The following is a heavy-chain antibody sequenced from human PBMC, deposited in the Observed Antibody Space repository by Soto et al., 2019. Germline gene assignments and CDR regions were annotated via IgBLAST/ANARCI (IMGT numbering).Heavy chain of an antibody. Sequence: QVQLVQSGPEVKKPGASVKVSCKASGYTFHRYAFSWVRQAPGQGLEWMGWISAYNGNTNYAQKFQGRVTITTDTSRSTAYMELRSLRSDDTAVYYCARLYYYDTSGYYYVEDVWGQGTLVTVSS. CDR1: GYTFHRYA. V-gene: IGHV1-18*01. CDR2: ISAYNGNT. CDR3: ARLYYYDTSGYYYVEDV. D-gene: IGHD3-22*01. J-gene: IGHJ4*02.